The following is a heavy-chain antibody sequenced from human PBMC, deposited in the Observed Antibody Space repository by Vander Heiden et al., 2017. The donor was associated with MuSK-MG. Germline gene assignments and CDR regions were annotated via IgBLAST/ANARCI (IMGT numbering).Heavy chain of an antibody. V-gene: IGHV3-30*04. CDR1: GFTFSSHG. Sequence: QVQLVESGGGVVQPGRSLSLPCAAPGFTFSSHGIHWVRQAPGKGLEWMTVISYDGSNKYYADSVKGRFTISRDNSKNTLYLQMNSLRGEDTAVYYCARVRGSVTTPEGMDVWGQGTTVTVSS. D-gene: IGHD4-17*01. CDR2: ISYDGSNK. CDR3: ARVRGSVTTPEGMDV. J-gene: IGHJ6*02.